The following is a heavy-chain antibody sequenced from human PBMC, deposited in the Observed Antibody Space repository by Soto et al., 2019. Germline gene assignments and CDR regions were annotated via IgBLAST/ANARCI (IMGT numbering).Heavy chain of an antibody. CDR1: GGPFSGYY. Sequence: PSETLSLTCAVYGGPFSGYYWSWIRQPPGKGLEWIGEINHSGSTNYNPSLKSRVTMSFDTSKNQFSLKLSSVTAADTAVYYCARGSQWLDYWGQGALVT. J-gene: IGHJ4*02. CDR2: INHSGST. D-gene: IGHD6-19*01. CDR3: ARGSQWLDY. V-gene: IGHV4-34*01.